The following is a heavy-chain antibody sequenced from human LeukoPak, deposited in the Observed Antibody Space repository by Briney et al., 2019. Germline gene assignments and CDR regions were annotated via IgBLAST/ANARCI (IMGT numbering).Heavy chain of an antibody. Sequence: SETLSLTCTVSGGSISSYYWSWIRQPAGKGLEWIGRIYSSGSTNYNPSLKSRVTISVDTSKNQFSLRLRSVTAADTAVYYCARDLERTIVVGTIYYYYMDVWGKGTTVTVSS. CDR3: ARDLERTIVVGTIYYYYMDV. CDR1: GGSISSYY. CDR2: IYSSGST. J-gene: IGHJ6*03. V-gene: IGHV4-4*07. D-gene: IGHD2-2*01.